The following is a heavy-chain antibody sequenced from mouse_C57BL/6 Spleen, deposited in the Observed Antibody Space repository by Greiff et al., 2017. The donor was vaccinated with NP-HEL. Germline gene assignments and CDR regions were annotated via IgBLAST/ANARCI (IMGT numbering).Heavy chain of an antibody. D-gene: IGHD3-2*02. CDR3: ARGLRLQSVGYCDD. Sequence: VKLMESGPELVKPGASVKISCKASGYAFSSSWMNWVKQRPGKGLEWIGRIYPGDGDTNYNGKFKGKATLTADKSSSTAYMQLSSLTSEDSAVYFCARGLRLQSVGYCDDWGQGTTLTVSS. J-gene: IGHJ2*01. CDR1: GYAFSSSW. V-gene: IGHV1-82*01. CDR2: IYPGDGDT.